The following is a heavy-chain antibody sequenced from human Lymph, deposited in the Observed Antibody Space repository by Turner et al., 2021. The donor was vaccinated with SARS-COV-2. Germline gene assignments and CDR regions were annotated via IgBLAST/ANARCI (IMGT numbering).Heavy chain of an antibody. D-gene: IGHD3-10*01. Sequence: EVQLVESGGGLVQPGGSLRLSCAASGVTVSSNYMSWVRQAPGKGLEWVAVLDSGGSTFYADSVKGRFTISRDNSKNTLYVQMNSLRAEDTAVYYCARDFREGAFDIWGQGTMVTISS. CDR1: GVTVSSNY. J-gene: IGHJ3*02. CDR3: ARDFREGAFDI. CDR2: LDSGGST. V-gene: IGHV3-66*01.